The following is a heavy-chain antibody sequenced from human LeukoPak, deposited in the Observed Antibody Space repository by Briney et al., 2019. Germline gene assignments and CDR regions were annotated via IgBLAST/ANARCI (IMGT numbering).Heavy chain of an antibody. CDR3: ARDAAPRYSSGWYWFDP. J-gene: IGHJ5*02. V-gene: IGHV4-61*02. D-gene: IGHD6-19*01. Sequence: PSQTLSLTCTVSGGSISSGSYYWSWIRQPAEKGLEWIGRIYTSGSTNYNPSLKSRVTISVDTSKNQFSLKLSSVTAADTAVYYCARDAAPRYSSGWYWFDPWGQGTLVTVSS. CDR2: IYTSGST. CDR1: GGSISSGSYY.